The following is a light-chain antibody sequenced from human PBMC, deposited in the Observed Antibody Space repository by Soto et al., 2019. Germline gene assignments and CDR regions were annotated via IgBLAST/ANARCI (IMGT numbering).Light chain of an antibody. J-gene: IGLJ2*01. CDR3: CSYAGSYTFDVV. CDR2: DVS. CDR1: SSDVGGYNY. Sequence: QSALTQPRSVSGSPGQSVTISCTGPSSDVGGYNYVSWYQQHPGKAPKLMIYDVSKRPSGVPDRFSGSKSGNTASLTISGLQAEYEADYYCCSYAGSYTFDVVFGGGTKVTVL. V-gene: IGLV2-11*01.